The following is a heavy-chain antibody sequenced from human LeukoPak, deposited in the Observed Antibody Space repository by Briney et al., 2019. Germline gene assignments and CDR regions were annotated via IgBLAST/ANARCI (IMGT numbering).Heavy chain of an antibody. CDR1: GFTVSGHP. CDR2: IYSGSST. V-gene: IGHV3-53*01. CDR3: ARGNPGGEYY. J-gene: IGHJ4*02. Sequence: PGGSLRLSCAASGFTVSGHPMSWVRQAPGKGLEWVSTIYSGSSTYYADSVKGRFTISRDNSKNTLYLQMISLRAEDTAVYYCARGNPGGEYYWGQGTLVTVSS. D-gene: IGHD1-14*01.